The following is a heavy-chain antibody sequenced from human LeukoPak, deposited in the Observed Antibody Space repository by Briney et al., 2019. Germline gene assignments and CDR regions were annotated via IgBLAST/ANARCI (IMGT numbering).Heavy chain of an antibody. V-gene: IGHV1-18*01. CDR1: GYTFTTYG. J-gene: IGHJ5*02. D-gene: IGHD3-16*01. CDR2: ISGYNGNT. CDR3: ARTSHESVLYWSDP. Sequence: GASVKVSCEASGYTFTTYGIGWVRQAPGQELEWMGWISGYNGNTNYAQKFQGRVTMTTDTSTSTAYMELRSLRSDDTAVYYCARTSHESVLYWSDPWGQGTLVNVSS.